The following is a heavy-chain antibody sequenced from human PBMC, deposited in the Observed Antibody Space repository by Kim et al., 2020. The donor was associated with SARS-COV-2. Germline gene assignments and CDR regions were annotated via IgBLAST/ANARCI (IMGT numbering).Heavy chain of an antibody. J-gene: IGHJ6*02. Sequence: SETLSLSCTVYGGSISSYYWSWIRQPAGKGLEWIGRIYASGSTNYNPSLKSRVTMSVDTSKNQISLKLSAVTAADTAVCYCATLYDFWSGYSSMDVWGQG. V-gene: IGHV4-59*10. D-gene: IGHD3-3*01. CDR3: ATLYDFWSGYSSMDV. CDR1: GGSISSYY. CDR2: IYASGST.